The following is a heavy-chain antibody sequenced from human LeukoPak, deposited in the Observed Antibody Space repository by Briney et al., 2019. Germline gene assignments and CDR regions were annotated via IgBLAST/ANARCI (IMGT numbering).Heavy chain of an antibody. J-gene: IGHJ4*02. D-gene: IGHD1-1*01. CDR1: GFTFSSYE. CDR2: ISSSGSTI. V-gene: IGHV3-48*03. CDR3: ARQRSTRVEEFDY. Sequence: GGSLRLSCAASGFTFSSYETNWVRQAPGKGLEWVSYISSSGSTIYYADSVKGRFTISRDNAKNSLYLQMNSLRAEDTAVYYCARQRSTRVEEFDYWGQGTLVTVSS.